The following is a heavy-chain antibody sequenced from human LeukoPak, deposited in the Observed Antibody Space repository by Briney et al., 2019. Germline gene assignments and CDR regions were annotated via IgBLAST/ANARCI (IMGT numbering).Heavy chain of an antibody. CDR2: INSDGSST. CDR3: AKGGATVIDY. D-gene: IGHD4-17*01. Sequence: PGGSLRLSCAASGFTFSNYWMHWVRPAPGKGLVWVSRINSDGSSTTSADSVKGRFTISRDNAKNTLYLQMNSLRAEDTAVYYCAKGGATVIDYWGQGTLVTVSS. CDR1: GFTFSNYW. V-gene: IGHV3-74*01. J-gene: IGHJ4*02.